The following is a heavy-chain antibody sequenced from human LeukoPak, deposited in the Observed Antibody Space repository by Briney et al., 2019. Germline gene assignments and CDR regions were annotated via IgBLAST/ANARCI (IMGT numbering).Heavy chain of an antibody. V-gene: IGHV4-4*07. J-gene: IGHJ6*03. CDR1: GGSISSYY. D-gene: IGHD3-10*01. CDR3: ARDLPDITLGIGRYYYYYMDV. Sequence: PSETLSLTCTVSGGSISSYYWSWIRQPAGKGLEWIGRIYTSGSTNYNPSLKSRVTISVDTSKNQFSLKLSSVTAADTAVYYCARDLPDITLGIGRYYYYYMDVWGKGTTVTVSS. CDR2: IYTSGST.